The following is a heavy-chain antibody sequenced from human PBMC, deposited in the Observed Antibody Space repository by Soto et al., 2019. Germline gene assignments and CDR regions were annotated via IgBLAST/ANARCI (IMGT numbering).Heavy chain of an antibody. CDR2: INPNSGGT. CDR1: GYTFTGYS. CDR3: ARVAVAGTRDYGMDV. J-gene: IGHJ6*02. V-gene: IGHV1-2*04. Sequence: ASVKVSCKASGYTFTGYSMHWVRQAPGQGLEWMGWINPNSGGTNYAQKFQGWVTMTRDTSISTAYMELSRLRSDDTAVYYCARVAVAGTRDYGMDVWGQGTTVTVSS. D-gene: IGHD6-19*01.